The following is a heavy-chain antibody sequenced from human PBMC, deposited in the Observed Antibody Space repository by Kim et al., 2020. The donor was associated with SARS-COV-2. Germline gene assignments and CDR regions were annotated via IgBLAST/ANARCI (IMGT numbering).Heavy chain of an antibody. Sequence: SVKVSCKASGGTFSSYAISWVRQAPGQGLEWMGGIIPIFGTANYAQKFQGRVTITADESTSTAYMELSSLRSEDTAVYYCARSNGGGSGSYYNRFPYYGMDVWGQGTTVTVSS. CDR2: IIPIFGTA. V-gene: IGHV1-69*13. CDR3: ARSNGGGSGSYYNRFPYYGMDV. D-gene: IGHD3-10*01. J-gene: IGHJ6*02. CDR1: GGTFSSYA.